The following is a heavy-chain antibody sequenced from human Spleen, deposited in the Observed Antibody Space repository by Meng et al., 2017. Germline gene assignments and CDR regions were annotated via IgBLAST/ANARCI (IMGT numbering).Heavy chain of an antibody. V-gene: IGHV1-2*02. CDR3: AKALGWGSSPDY. CDR1: GYTLTELS. J-gene: IGHJ4*02. Sequence: QVQLEQSGDEVKKPGASVKVSCKVSGYTLTELSIHWVRQAPGKGLEWMGWINTNTGGTHYAQKFQGRVIMTRDTSISTAYMELSSLGFDDTAVYYCAKALGWGSSPDYWGQGILVTVSS. D-gene: IGHD2-21*01. CDR2: INTNTGGT.